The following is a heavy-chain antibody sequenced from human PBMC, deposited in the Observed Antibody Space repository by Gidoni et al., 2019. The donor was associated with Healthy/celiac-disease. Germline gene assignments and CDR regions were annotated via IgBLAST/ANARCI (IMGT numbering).Heavy chain of an antibody. CDR2: IYYSGST. D-gene: IGHD5-18*01. V-gene: IGHV4-39*01. Sequence: QLQLQESGPGLVKPSETLSLTCTVSGGSISSSSYYWGWIRQPPGKGLEWIGSIYYSGSTYYNPSLKSRVTISVDTSKNQFSLKLSSVTAADTAVYYCASWETTAMVPVDVWGQGTTVTVSS. CDR1: GGSISSSSYY. CDR3: ASWETTAMVPVDV. J-gene: IGHJ6*02.